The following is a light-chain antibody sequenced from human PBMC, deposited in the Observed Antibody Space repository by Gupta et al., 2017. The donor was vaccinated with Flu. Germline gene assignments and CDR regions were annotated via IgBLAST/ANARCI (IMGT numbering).Light chain of an antibody. Sequence: EIVLTQSPATLSLSPGERVTLSCRARQSIGSSLAWYQQKPGQAPRLLIYEASNRDTGIPDRFSGSGYETEFTLTISSREPEDLAVYYCQHRSTWPLPFGRGTKVDIK. CDR1: QSIGSS. CDR3: QHRSTWPLP. CDR2: EAS. J-gene: IGKJ4*01. V-gene: IGKV3-11*01.